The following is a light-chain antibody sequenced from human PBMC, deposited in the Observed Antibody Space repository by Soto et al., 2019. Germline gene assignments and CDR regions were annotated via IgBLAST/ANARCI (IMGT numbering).Light chain of an antibody. CDR2: GVS. V-gene: IGKV3-20*01. Sequence: EIVLTQSPGTLSLSPGERATLSCRASQTGSNSYLAWYQQKSGQAPRLLIYGVSTRATGIPDRFSGSGSGTEFALTISRLEPEDFAVSICQHYGYPQWTFGPGTKVDIK. CDR1: QTGSNSY. CDR3: QHYGYPQWT. J-gene: IGKJ1*01.